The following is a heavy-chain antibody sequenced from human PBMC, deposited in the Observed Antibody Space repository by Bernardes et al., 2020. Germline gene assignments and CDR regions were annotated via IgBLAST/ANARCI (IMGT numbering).Heavy chain of an antibody. D-gene: IGHD3-10*01. CDR3: ARDRDGYIDY. CDR2: IYSGGST. J-gene: IGHJ4*02. Sequence: VGSLSLSCAASGFTVSSNYMSWVRQAPGKGLEWVSVIYSGGSTYYADSVKGRFTISRDNSKNTLYLQMNSLRAEDTAVYYCARDRDGYIDYWGQGTLVTVSS. V-gene: IGHV3-53*01. CDR1: GFTVSSNY.